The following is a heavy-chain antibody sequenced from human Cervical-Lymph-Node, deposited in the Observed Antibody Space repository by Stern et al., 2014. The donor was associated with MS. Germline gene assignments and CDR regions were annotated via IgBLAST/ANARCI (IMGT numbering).Heavy chain of an antibody. CDR2: IHNSGST. V-gene: IGHV4-59*01. J-gene: IGHJ5*01. D-gene: IGHD6-13*01. CDR1: GGSISSYY. CDR3: ARGYSSSWYWFDS. Sequence: QVQLVESGPGLVKPSETLSLTCTVSGGSISSYYWSWIRQPPGKGLEWIGNIHNSGSTNYNPSLKSRVTISVDTSKNQFSLKLSSVTPADTAVYFCARGYSSSWYWFDSWGQGTQVTVSS.